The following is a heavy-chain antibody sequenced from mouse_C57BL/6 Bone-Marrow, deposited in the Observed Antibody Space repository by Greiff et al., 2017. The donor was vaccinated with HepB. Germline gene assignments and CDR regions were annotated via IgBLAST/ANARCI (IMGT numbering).Heavy chain of an antibody. CDR2: ISGGGGNT. CDR1: GFTFSSYT. J-gene: IGHJ1*03. D-gene: IGHD5-1*01. CDR3: ARRYNASTHWYCDV. Sequence: EVQVVESGGGLVKPGGSLKLSCAASGFTFSSYTMSWVRQTPEKRLEWVATISGGGGNTYYPDSVKGRFTISRDNAKNTLYLQMSSLRSEDTALYYCARRYNASTHWYCDVWGTGTMGTVSS. V-gene: IGHV5-9*01.